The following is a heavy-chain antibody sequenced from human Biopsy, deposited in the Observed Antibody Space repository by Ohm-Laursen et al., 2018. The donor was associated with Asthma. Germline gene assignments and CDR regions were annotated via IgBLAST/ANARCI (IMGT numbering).Heavy chain of an antibody. J-gene: IGHJ4*02. V-gene: IGHV1-24*01. CDR2: HDHEEGGT. CDR1: GYSLTDLS. CDR3: ASDFPKDYARYNFQF. Sequence: SVKVSCKISGYSLTDLSMHWVRQAPGQGLEWMGGHDHEEGGTVNARRFQGRVTMTEDTSTDTAYMELGSLSSGDTAVYYCASDFPKDYARYNFQFWGQGTLVTVSS. D-gene: IGHD4-17*01.